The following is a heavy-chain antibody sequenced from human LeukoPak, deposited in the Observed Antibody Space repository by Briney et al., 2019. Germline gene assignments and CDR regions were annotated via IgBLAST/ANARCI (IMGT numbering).Heavy chain of an antibody. Sequence: SETLSLTCAVYGGSFSGYYWSWIRQPPGKGLEWIGEINHSGSTNYNPSLKSRVTISVDTSKNQFSLKLSSVTVADTAVYYCARNGRIAAARFYYWGQGTLVTVSS. CDR2: INHSGST. CDR1: GGSFSGYY. V-gene: IGHV4-34*01. D-gene: IGHD6-13*01. J-gene: IGHJ4*02. CDR3: ARNGRIAAARFYY.